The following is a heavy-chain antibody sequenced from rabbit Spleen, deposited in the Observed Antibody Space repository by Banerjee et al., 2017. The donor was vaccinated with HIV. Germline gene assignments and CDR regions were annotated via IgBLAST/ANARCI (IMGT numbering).Heavy chain of an antibody. J-gene: IGHJ4*01. CDR3: ARDLVAVIGWNFSL. CDR2: LYPGGSGHT. CDR1: GIDFSLYFY. V-gene: IGHV1S40*01. D-gene: IGHD1-1*01. Sequence: QSLEESGGDLVKPGASLTLTCKASGIDFSLYFYICWVRQAPGKGLEWIGCLYPGGSGHTYYANWANGRFTISRTSSTTVTLQMTSLTAADTATYFCARDLVAVIGWNFSLWGPGTLVTVS.